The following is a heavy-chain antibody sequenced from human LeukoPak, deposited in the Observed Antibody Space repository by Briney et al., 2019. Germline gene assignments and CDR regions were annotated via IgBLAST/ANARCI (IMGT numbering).Heavy chain of an antibody. CDR1: GYIFTSYN. CDR2: INPSGGST. CDR3: ARFAVHRRIAVGGQFGLDY. J-gene: IGHJ4*02. V-gene: IGHV1-46*01. Sequence: ASVKVSCKASGYIFTSYNMNWVRQAPGQGLEWTGIINPSGGSTNYAQKFQGRVTMTRDTSTSTVYMELSSLRSEDTAVYYCARFAVHRRIAVGGQFGLDYWGQGTLVTVSS. D-gene: IGHD6-19*01.